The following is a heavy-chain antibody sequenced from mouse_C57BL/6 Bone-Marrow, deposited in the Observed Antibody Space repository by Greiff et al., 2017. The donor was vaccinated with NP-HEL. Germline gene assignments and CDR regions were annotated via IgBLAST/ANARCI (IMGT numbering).Heavy chain of an antibody. CDR2: IDPVNGDT. Sequence: VQLQQSGAELVRPGASVKLSCTASGFNIKDDYMPWVKQRPEQGLEWIGWIDPVNGDTEYASKLQGKATITADTSSNTAYLQISSLTSEDTAVYYFTTAVLFITTPVAEVFDYWGQGTTLTVSS. CDR3: TTAVLFITTPVAEVFDY. J-gene: IGHJ2*01. CDR1: GFNIKDDY. V-gene: IGHV14-4*01. D-gene: IGHD1-1*01.